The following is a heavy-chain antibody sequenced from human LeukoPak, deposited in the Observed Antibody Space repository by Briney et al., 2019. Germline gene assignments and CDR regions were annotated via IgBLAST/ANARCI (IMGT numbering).Heavy chain of an antibody. V-gene: IGHV1-2*02. CDR1: GYTFTGYY. CDR2: ISPTSGGT. CDR3: ATDLGSSWIY. Sequence: ASVKVSCKASGYTFTGYYLHWVRQAPGQGLEWMGWISPTSGGTNYAQKFQGRVTMTRDTSISTAYMELSRLSSDDTAVYYCATDLGSSWIYWGQGTLVTVSS. J-gene: IGHJ4*01. D-gene: IGHD6-13*01.